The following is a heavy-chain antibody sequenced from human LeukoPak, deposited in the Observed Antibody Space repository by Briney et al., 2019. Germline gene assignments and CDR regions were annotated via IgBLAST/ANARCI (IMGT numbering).Heavy chain of an antibody. Sequence: GGSLRLSCAASGFTFSSYGMHWVRQAPGKGLEWVAFIRYDGRNKYYADSVKGRFTISRDNAKNSLYLQMNSLRAEDTALYYCAKDSYYGSGVLDFAFDYWGQGTLVTVSS. V-gene: IGHV3-30*02. CDR3: AKDSYYGSGVLDFAFDY. CDR1: GFTFSSYG. CDR2: IRYDGRNK. J-gene: IGHJ4*02. D-gene: IGHD3-10*01.